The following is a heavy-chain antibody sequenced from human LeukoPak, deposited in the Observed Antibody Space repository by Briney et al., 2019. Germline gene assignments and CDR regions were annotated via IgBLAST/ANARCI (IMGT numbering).Heavy chain of an antibody. J-gene: IGHJ5*02. D-gene: IGHD5-12*01. CDR2: IYSSGTT. Sequence: SQTLSLTCTVSGGSISNYYWSWIRQPAGKGLEWIGRIYSSGTTIYNPSLKSRVTMSVDTSKNQFSLKLSSVTAADTAVYFCASGSSGYDPWGQGTLVTVSS. CDR3: ASGSSGYDP. CDR1: GGSISNYY. V-gene: IGHV4-4*07.